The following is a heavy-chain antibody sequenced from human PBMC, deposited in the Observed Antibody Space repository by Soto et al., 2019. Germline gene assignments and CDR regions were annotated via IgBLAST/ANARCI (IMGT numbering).Heavy chain of an antibody. D-gene: IGHD1-26*01. V-gene: IGHV5-51*01. CDR1: GYSFTSYW. CDR2: IYPGDSDT. J-gene: IGHJ3*02. CDR3: ARRVGDGLDAFDI. Sequence: PXACLKISGKGSGYSFTSYWIGWVRQMPGKGLEWMGIIYPGDSDTRYSPSFQGQVTISADKSISTAYLQWSSLKASDTAMYYCARRVGDGLDAFDIWGQGTMVTVS.